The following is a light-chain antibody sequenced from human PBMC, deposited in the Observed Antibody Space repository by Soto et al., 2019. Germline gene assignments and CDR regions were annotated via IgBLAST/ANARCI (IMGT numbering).Light chain of an antibody. Sequence: QSALTQPRSVSGSPGQSVTISCTGTSSDVGGYNYVSWYQQHPGKAPTLMIYDVTERPSGVPDRFSGSKSGNTASLTISGLQAEDEADYYCCSYAGSYTYVFGTGTSSPS. CDR1: SSDVGGYNY. V-gene: IGLV2-11*01. CDR3: CSYAGSYTYV. CDR2: DVT. J-gene: IGLJ1*01.